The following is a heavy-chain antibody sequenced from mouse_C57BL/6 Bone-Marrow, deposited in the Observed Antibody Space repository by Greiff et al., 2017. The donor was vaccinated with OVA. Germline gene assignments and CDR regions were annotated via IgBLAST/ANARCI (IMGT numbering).Heavy chain of an antibody. J-gene: IGHJ2*01. CDR1: GFTFSSYA. V-gene: IGHV5-4*01. Sequence: VQLKESGGGLVKPGGSLKLSCAASGFTFSSYAMSWVRQTPEKRLEWVATISDGGSYTYYPDNVKGRFTISRDNAKNNLYLQMSHLKSEDTAMYYGARVLCDLFDYWGQGTTLTVSS. CDR2: ISDGGSYT. CDR3: ARVLCDLFDY. D-gene: IGHD6-1*01.